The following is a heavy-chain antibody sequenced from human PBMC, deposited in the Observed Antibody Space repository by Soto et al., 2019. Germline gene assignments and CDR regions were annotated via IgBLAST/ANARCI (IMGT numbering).Heavy chain of an antibody. J-gene: IGHJ4*02. D-gene: IGHD3-9*01. Sequence: LSLTCGVYGGSFSEYYWSWIRQPPGKGLEWIAEINHSGSTYYNPSLKSRVTISVDTSKNQFSLKLSSVTGADTALYFCARGRIMAQSSLHFDSWGQGTLVTVSS. CDR3: ARGRIMAQSSLHFDS. CDR1: GGSFSEYY. CDR2: INHSGST. V-gene: IGHV4-34*01.